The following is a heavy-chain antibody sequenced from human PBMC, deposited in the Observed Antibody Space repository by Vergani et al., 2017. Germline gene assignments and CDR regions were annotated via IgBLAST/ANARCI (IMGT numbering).Heavy chain of an antibody. V-gene: IGHV3-48*03. CDR3: ATEGKTMVRVPDYYYYGMDV. D-gene: IGHD3-10*01. CDR1: GFTFSSYE. Sequence: EVQLVESGGGLVQPGGSLRLSCAASGFTFSSYEMNWVRQAPGKGLEWVSYISSSGSTIYYADSVKGRFTISRDNAKNSLYLQMNSLRAEDTAGYYCATEGKTMVRVPDYYYYGMDVWGQGTTVTVSS. J-gene: IGHJ6*02. CDR2: ISSSGSTI.